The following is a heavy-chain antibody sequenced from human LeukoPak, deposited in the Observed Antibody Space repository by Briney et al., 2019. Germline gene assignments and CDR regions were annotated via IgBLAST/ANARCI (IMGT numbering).Heavy chain of an antibody. CDR1: GGSFSGYY. D-gene: IGHD6-13*01. CDR2: INHSGST. Sequence: SETLSLTCAVYGGSFSGYYWSWIRQPPRKGLEWIGEINHSGSTNYNPSLKSRVTISVDTSKNQFSLKLTSVTAADTAVYYCAKGRTSGGYSSSWYLTYNWFDPWGQGTLVTVSS. CDR3: AKGRTSGGYSSSWYLTYNWFDP. V-gene: IGHV4-34*01. J-gene: IGHJ5*02.